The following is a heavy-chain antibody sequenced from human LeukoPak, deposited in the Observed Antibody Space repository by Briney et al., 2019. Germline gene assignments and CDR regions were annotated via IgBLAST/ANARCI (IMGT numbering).Heavy chain of an antibody. CDR2: ISYDGTNK. Sequence: GGSLRLSCAACGFSFTNYPMPWVRQTPGKGLQWVAVISYDGTNKYYADSVKGRFTISRDNSKNTLYLQMNSLRPEDTAVYYCARGNIGNPWGQGSLVTVSS. J-gene: IGHJ5*02. V-gene: IGHV3-30-3*01. CDR3: ARGNIGNP. D-gene: IGHD1-26*01. CDR1: GFSFTNYP.